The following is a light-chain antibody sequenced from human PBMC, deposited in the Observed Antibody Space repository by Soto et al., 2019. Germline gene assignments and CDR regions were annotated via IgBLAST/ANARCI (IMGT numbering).Light chain of an antibody. CDR3: QQYYSPPHT. CDR1: QSVLYSSNNKNY. CDR2: WAS. J-gene: IGKJ2*01. V-gene: IGKV4-1*01. Sequence: DIVMTQSPDSLAVSLGERATINCKSSQSVLYSSNNKNYLAWYQQKPGQPPKLLIYWASTRESGVPDRFSGSGSGKYFTLTISSLHAEDVAVYYCQQYYSPPHTFGQGTKLEIK.